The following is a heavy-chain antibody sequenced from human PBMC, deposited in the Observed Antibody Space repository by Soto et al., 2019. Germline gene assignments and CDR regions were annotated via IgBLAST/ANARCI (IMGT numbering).Heavy chain of an antibody. CDR1: GFTFSSYA. CDR3: ARGGEVGWQWLAGRFDY. J-gene: IGHJ4*02. CDR2: ISYDGSNK. Sequence: QVQLVESGGGVVQPGRSLRLSCAPSGFTFSSYAMHWVRQAPGKGLEWVAVISYDGSNKYYADSVKGRFTISRDNSKNXXYLQMNSLRAEDTAVYYCARGGEVGWQWLAGRFDYWGQGTLVTVSS. V-gene: IGHV3-30-3*01. D-gene: IGHD6-19*01.